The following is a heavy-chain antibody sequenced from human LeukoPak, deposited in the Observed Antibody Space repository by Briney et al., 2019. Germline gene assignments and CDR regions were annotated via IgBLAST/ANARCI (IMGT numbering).Heavy chain of an antibody. D-gene: IGHD3-22*01. Sequence: GGSLRLSCAASGFTFSSYAMSWVRQAPGKGLEWVSVISGSGGSTYYADSMKGRFTISRDNSKNTLYLQMNSLRAEDTAVYYCAKGDYYDSSGYYQVIFDYWGQGTLVTVSS. J-gene: IGHJ4*02. CDR1: GFTFSSYA. V-gene: IGHV3-23*01. CDR3: AKGDYYDSSGYYQVIFDY. CDR2: ISGSGGST.